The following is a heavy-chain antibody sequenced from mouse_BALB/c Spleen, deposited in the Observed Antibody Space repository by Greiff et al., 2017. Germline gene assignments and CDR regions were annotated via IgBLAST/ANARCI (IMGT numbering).Heavy chain of an antibody. D-gene: IGHD2-14*01. J-gene: IGHJ4*01. V-gene: IGHV1S137*01. CDR2: ISTYYGDA. Sequence: QVQLQQSGAELVRPGVSVKISCKGSGYTFTDYAMHWVKQSHAKSLEWIGVISTYYGDASYNQKFKGKATMTVDKSSSTAYMELARLTSEDSAIYYCGRKEEDYRYDRAMEYRGQGTSVTVSS. CDR1: GYTFTDYA. CDR3: GRKEEDYRYDRAMEY.